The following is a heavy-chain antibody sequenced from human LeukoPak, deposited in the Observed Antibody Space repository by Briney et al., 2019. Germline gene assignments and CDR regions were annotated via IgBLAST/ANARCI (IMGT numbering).Heavy chain of an antibody. CDR2: INPNSGGT. D-gene: IGHD2-21*02. Sequence: GASVKVSCKASGYTFTGYYMHWVRQAPGQGLEWVGWINPNSGGTNYAQKFQGRVTMTRDTSISTAYMELSRLRSDDTAVYYCARDQVGGDPSPDYWGQGTLVTVSS. V-gene: IGHV1-2*02. J-gene: IGHJ4*02. CDR1: GYTFTGYY. CDR3: ARDQVGGDPSPDY.